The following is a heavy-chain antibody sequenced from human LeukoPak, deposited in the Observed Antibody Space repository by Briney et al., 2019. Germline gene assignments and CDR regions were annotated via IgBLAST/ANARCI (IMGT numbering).Heavy chain of an antibody. Sequence: GGSLRLSCAASRFTFSSYEMNWVRQAPGKGLEWVSYISSSDNTIYYADSVKGRFTISRDNAKNSLYLQMNSLRAEDTAVYYCARKPFYGSGIGHWGQGTLVTVSS. D-gene: IGHD3-10*01. V-gene: IGHV3-48*03. CDR2: ISSSDNTI. CDR1: RFTFSSYE. J-gene: IGHJ4*02. CDR3: ARKPFYGSGIGH.